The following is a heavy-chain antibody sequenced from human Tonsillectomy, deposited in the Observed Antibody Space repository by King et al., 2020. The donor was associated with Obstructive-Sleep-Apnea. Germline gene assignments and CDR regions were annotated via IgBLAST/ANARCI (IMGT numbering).Heavy chain of an antibody. J-gene: IGHJ4*02. V-gene: IGHV5-10-1*01. CDR2: IDPTDSYI. D-gene: IGHD6-19*01. Sequence: EVQLVQSGAEVKKPGESLRISCKGSGYNFASYWINWVRQMPGKGLEWMGRIDPTDSYINYSPSFQGHVTISADQSISTAYLQWSSLKASDTAMYYCAISYSSGWPCDFDYWGQGTLVTVSS. CDR1: GYNFASYW. CDR3: AISYSSGWPCDFDY.